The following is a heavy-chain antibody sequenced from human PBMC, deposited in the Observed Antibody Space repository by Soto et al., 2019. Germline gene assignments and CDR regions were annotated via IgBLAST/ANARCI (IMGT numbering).Heavy chain of an antibody. Sequence: SVKVSCKASGGTFSSYTISWVRQAPGQGLEWMGRIIPILGIANYAQKFQGRVTITADKSTSTAYMELSSLRSEDTAVYYCARGDCSSTSCYGFDYWGQGTLVTVSS. V-gene: IGHV1-69*02. CDR3: ARGDCSSTSCYGFDY. D-gene: IGHD2-2*01. CDR1: GGTFSSYT. J-gene: IGHJ4*02. CDR2: IIPILGIA.